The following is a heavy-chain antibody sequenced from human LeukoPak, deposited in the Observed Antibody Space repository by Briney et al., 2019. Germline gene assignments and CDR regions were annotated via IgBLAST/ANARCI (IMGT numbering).Heavy chain of an antibody. CDR2: IRSKVYGGTT. CDR3: TRDRVTVPAFDS. Sequence: RSGGSLRLSCRASGFTFGDHPISWVRQAPGKGLEWIGFIRSKVYGGTTDYDASVKGRFTISRDDSRSIAYLQMNSLKIEDTAVYYCTRDRVTVPAFDSWGQGTLVTVSS. J-gene: IGHJ4*02. CDR1: GFTFGDHP. V-gene: IGHV3-49*04. D-gene: IGHD2-21*02.